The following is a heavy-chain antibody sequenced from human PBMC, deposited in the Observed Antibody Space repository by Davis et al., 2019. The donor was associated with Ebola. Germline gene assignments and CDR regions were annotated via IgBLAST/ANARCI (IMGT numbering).Heavy chain of an antibody. CDR2: ISAYNGNT. V-gene: IGHV1-18*01. J-gene: IGHJ4*02. Sequence: ASVKVSCKASGYTFTSYGISWVRQAPGQGLEWMGWISAYNGNTNYAQKLQGRVTMTTDTSTSTAYMELRSLRSDDTAVYYCARRNYDFWSGYYYYWGQGTLVTVSS. CDR3: ARRNYDFWSGYYYY. D-gene: IGHD3-3*01. CDR1: GYTFTSYG.